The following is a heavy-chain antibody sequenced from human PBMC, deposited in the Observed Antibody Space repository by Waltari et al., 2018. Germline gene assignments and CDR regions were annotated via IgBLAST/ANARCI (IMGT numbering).Heavy chain of an antibody. CDR3: ARRDYDFWSGYQHPFDY. CDR1: GGSFSGYY. D-gene: IGHD3-3*01. Sequence: VQLQQCGAGLLKPSETLSLTCAVYGGSFSGYYWSWIRTPPGKGLEWIGEINHSGSTNYNPSLKSRVTLSVDTSKNQFSLKLSSVTAADTAVYYCARRDYDFWSGYQHPFDYWGQGTLVTVSS. J-gene: IGHJ4*02. CDR2: INHSGST. V-gene: IGHV4-34*01.